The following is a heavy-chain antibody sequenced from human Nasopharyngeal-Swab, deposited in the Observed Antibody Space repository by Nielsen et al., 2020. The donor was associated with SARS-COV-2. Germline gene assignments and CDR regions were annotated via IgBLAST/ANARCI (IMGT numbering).Heavy chain of an antibody. CDR2: IDWDDDK. Sequence: SDPTLVKPTQTLTLTCTFSGFSLSTSGMCVSWIRQPPGKALEWLARIDWDDDKYYSTSLKTRLTISKDTSKNQVVLTMTNMDPVDTATYYCARIRVNHHYFNYWGQGTLVTVSS. CDR1: GFSLSTSGMC. J-gene: IGHJ4*02. V-gene: IGHV2-70*11. CDR3: ARIRVNHHYFNY. D-gene: IGHD1-14*01.